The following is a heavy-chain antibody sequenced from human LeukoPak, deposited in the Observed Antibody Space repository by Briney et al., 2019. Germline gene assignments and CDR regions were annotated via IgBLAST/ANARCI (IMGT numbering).Heavy chain of an antibody. CDR3: AREVYYYDSSGD. D-gene: IGHD3-22*01. J-gene: IGHJ4*02. V-gene: IGHV4-30-4*01. CDR1: GGSFSGYY. Sequence: SETLSLTCAVYGGSFSGYYWSWIRQPPGKGLEWIGYIYYSGSTYYNPSLKSRVTISVDTSKNQFSLKLSSVTAADTAVYYCAREVYYYDSSGDWGQGTLVTVSS. CDR2: IYYSGST.